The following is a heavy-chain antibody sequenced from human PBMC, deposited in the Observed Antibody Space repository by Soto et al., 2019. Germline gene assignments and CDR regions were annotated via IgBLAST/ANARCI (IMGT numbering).Heavy chain of an antibody. D-gene: IGHD2-2*01. Sequence: GASVKVSCKASGGTFSSYTISWVRQAPGQGLEWMGRIIPILGIANYAQKFQGRVTITADKSTSTAYMELSSLRSEDTAVYYCARDCSGTSCPETLYYYYGMDVWGQGTTVTVSS. CDR2: IIPILGIA. V-gene: IGHV1-69*04. CDR1: GGTFSSYT. CDR3: ARDCSGTSCPETLYYYYGMDV. J-gene: IGHJ6*02.